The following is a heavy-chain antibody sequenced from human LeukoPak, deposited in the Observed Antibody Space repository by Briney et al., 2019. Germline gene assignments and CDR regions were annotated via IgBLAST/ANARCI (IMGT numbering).Heavy chain of an antibody. CDR2: IYYSGSS. CDR1: GGSITGYY. Sequence: SETLSLTCTVSGGSITGYYWTWIRQPPGKGLEWIGYIYYSGSSNYNPSLKSRVTISVDTSKNQFSLKLSSVTAADTAVYYCARGDGHNWGFDYWGQGTLVTVSS. D-gene: IGHD5-24*01. J-gene: IGHJ4*02. CDR3: ARGDGHNWGFDY. V-gene: IGHV4-59*01.